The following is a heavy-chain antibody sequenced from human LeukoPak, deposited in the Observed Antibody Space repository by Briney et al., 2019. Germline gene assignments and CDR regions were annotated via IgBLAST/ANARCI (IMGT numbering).Heavy chain of an antibody. CDR3: ARGGAARPIDY. D-gene: IGHD6-6*01. CDR1: GGSFSGYY. Sequence: PSETLSLTCAVYGGSFSGYYWSWIRQPPGKGLEWIGEINHSGSTNYNPSLKSRVTISVDTSKNQFSLKLSSVTAADTALYYCARGGAARPIDYWGQGTLVTVSS. CDR2: INHSGST. J-gene: IGHJ4*02. V-gene: IGHV4-34*01.